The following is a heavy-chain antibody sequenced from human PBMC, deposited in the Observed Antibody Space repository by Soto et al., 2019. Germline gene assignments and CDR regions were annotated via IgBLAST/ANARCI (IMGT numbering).Heavy chain of an antibody. CDR3: AREDSCGWSGESLDV. J-gene: IGHJ6*02. D-gene: IGHD6-19*01. CDR2: LDQSGGT. Sequence: SETLSLTCAVVGDSLRGQSWNWIRQSPGKGLEWIGELDQSGGTNYNPSLKSRAIISDDTSKNQFSLTLTSVTAADTAVYYCAREDSCGWSGESLDVWGQGTTVNVSS. CDR1: GDSLRGQS. V-gene: IGHV4-34*01.